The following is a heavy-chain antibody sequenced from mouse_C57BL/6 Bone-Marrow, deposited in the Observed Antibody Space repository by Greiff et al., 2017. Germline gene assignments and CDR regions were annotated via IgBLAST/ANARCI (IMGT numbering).Heavy chain of an antibody. V-gene: IGHV5-16*01. CDR2: INYDGSST. CDR1: GFTFSDYY. J-gene: IGHJ2*01. Sequence: EVQLVESEGGLVQPGSSMKLSCTASGFTFSDYYMAWVRQVPEKGLEWVANINYDGSSTYYLDSLKSRFIISRDNAKNILYLQRSSLKSEDTATYYCARDGGNYDYDGGYFDYWGQGTTLTVSS. D-gene: IGHD2-4*01. CDR3: ARDGGNYDYDGGYFDY.